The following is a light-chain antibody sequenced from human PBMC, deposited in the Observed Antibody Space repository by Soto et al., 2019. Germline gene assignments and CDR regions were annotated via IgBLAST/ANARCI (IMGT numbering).Light chain of an antibody. CDR2: EVS. Sequence: SVLTQPPSASGSPGPSVTISCTGTNSDFGGYNYVSWYQQHPGKAPKLMIYEVSKRPSGVPDRFSGSKSGNTASLTVSGLQAEDEADYYCSSYAGSNNPYVFGTGTKVTVL. J-gene: IGLJ1*01. CDR3: SSYAGSNNPYV. V-gene: IGLV2-8*01. CDR1: NSDFGGYNY.